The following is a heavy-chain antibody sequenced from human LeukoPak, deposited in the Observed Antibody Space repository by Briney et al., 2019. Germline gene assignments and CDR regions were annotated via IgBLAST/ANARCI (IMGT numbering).Heavy chain of an antibody. V-gene: IGHV3-23*01. D-gene: IGHD6-13*01. CDR3: APELGSSDWSVYS. Sequence: GGSLRLSYAASGFSVASYSMSWVRQAPGKGLEWVSIISNSGDSTWYADSVKGRFTISRDNSKNTLSLQMDRLRAEDSAVYYCAPELGSSDWSVYSCGQGTLVTVSS. J-gene: IGHJ4*02. CDR2: ISNSGDST. CDR1: GFSVASYS.